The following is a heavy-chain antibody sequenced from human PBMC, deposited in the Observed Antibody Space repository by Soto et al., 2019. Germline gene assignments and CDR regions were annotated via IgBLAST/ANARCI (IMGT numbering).Heavy chain of an antibody. CDR2: IMPIIGTA. J-gene: IGHJ4*02. CDR3: ARDLVFREGNISHLDY. V-gene: IGHV1-69*01. CDR1: GGTFSSHV. Sequence: QVQLVQSGAEVKKPGSSVKVSCKASGGTFSSHVFNWVRQAPGQGLEWMGGIMPIIGTANYAQKFQGRVTITADESTSTAYMELSSLRSEDTAVYYCARDLVFREGNISHLDYWSQGTLVNVAS. D-gene: IGHD3-22*01.